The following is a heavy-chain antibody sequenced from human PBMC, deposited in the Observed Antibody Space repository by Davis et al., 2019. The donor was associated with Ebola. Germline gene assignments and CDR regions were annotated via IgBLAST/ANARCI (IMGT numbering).Heavy chain of an antibody. CDR1: QFTFSNYA. D-gene: IGHD1-26*01. J-gene: IGHJ5*02. CDR3: AGDPIWESGS. CDR2: ISGSAT. Sequence: PGGSLRLSCTASQFTFSNYAMIWVRQAPGKGLEWVSGISGSATYYADSVKGRFTISRDNSKNILYLQMDSLRIEDTAQYYCAGDPIWESGSWGQGTLVSVSS. V-gene: IGHV3-23*01.